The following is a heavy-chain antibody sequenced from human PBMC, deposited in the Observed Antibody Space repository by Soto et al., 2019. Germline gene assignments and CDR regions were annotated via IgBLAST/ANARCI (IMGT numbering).Heavy chain of an antibody. Sequence: GGSLRLSCAASGFTFSSYAMSWVRQAPGKGLEWVSAISGSGGSTYYADSVKGRFTISRDNSKNTLYLQMNSLRAEDTAVYYCAKGPITFGGVIVIGYFDYRGQGTLVTVSS. D-gene: IGHD3-16*02. J-gene: IGHJ4*02. CDR2: ISGSGGST. V-gene: IGHV3-23*01. CDR3: AKGPITFGGVIVIGYFDY. CDR1: GFTFSSYA.